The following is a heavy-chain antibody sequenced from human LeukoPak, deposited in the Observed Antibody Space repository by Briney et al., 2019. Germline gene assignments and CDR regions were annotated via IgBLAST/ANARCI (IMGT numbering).Heavy chain of an antibody. D-gene: IGHD6-13*01. Sequence: PGGSLRLSCAASGFTSSSYSMNWVRQAPGKGLEWVSYISSSSSTIYYADSVKGRFTISRDNAKNSLYLQMNSLRDEDTAVYYCARDQGGSSSNRFDYWGQGTLVTVSS. V-gene: IGHV3-48*02. J-gene: IGHJ4*02. CDR1: GFTSSSYS. CDR2: ISSSSSTI. CDR3: ARDQGGSSSNRFDY.